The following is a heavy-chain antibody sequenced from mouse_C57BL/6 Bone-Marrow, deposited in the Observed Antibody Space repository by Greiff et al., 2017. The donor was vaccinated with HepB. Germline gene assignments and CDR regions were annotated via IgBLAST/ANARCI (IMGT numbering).Heavy chain of an antibody. CDR2: IYPRSGNT. D-gene: IGHD1-1*01. J-gene: IGHJ1*03. Sequence: VQGVESGAELARPGASVKLSCKASGYTFTSYGISWVKQRTGQGLEWIGEIYPRSGNTYYNEKFKGKATLTADKSSSTAYMELRSLTSEDSAVYFCARWGITTVDWYFDVWGTGTTVTVSS. CDR1: GYTFTSYG. V-gene: IGHV1-81*01. CDR3: ARWGITTVDWYFDV.